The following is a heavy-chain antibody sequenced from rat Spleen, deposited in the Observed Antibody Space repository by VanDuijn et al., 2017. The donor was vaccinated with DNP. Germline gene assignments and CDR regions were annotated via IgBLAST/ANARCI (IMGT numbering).Heavy chain of an antibody. V-gene: IGHV2-6*01. CDR1: GFSLDSYT. D-gene: IGHD4-3*01. CDR3: VRDPYNAGFDY. J-gene: IGHJ2*01. CDR2: MSSGGST. Sequence: QVQLKESGPGLVQPSQTLSLTCTVSGFSLDSYTVSWVCQPPGKGLEWIASMSSGGSTYYNSGLKSRLRITRDTSKSQIFLEMNSLQTDDTATYYCVRDPYNAGFDYWGQGVMVTVSS.